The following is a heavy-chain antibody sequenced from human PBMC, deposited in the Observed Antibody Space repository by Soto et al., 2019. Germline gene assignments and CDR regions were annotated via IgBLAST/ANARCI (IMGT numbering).Heavy chain of an antibody. J-gene: IGHJ4*02. CDR1: GGTFSSYT. V-gene: IGHV1-69*02. CDR3: ARGPGVLRYFDWLLPTYYFDY. D-gene: IGHD3-9*01. CDR2: IIPILGIA. Sequence: SVKVSCKASGGTFSSYTISWVRQAPGQGLEWKGRIIPILGIANYAQKFQGRVTITADKSTSTAYMELSSLRSEDTAVYYCARGPGVLRYFDWLLPTYYFDYWGQG.